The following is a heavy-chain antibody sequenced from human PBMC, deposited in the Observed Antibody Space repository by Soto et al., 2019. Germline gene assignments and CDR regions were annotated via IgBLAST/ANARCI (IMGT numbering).Heavy chain of an antibody. Sequence: VQLVESGGGLVQPGGSLRLSCAASGFTFSTYWMHWVRQAPGKGLVWVSRINPEETTTTYADSVECRFTISSDDAKSTRYLPMACLGAEDTAVYYCTIDTVGARYYWDQGTLVTVSS. CDR2: INPEETTT. CDR3: TIDTVGARYY. CDR1: GFTFSTYW. D-gene: IGHD2-8*02. V-gene: IGHV3-74*01. J-gene: IGHJ4*02.